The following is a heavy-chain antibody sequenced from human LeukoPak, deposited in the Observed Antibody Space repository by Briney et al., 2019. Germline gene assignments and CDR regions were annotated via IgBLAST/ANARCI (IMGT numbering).Heavy chain of an antibody. CDR2: INHSGST. J-gene: IGHJ4*02. D-gene: IGHD6-13*01. CDR3: ARAIAAAGLFDY. V-gene: IGHV4-34*01. CDR1: GGSFSGYY. Sequence: SETLSLTCAVNGGSFSGYYWNWIRQPPGKGLEWIGEINHSGSTNYNPSLKSRVTISVDTSKNQFSLKLSSVTAADTAVYYCARAIAAAGLFDYWGQGTLVTVSS.